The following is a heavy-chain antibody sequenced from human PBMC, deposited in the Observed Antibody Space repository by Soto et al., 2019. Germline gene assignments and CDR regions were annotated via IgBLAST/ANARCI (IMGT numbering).Heavy chain of an antibody. CDR1: GYRFTDYW. J-gene: IGHJ5*02. CDR3: ARFLRRFANWCDP. V-gene: IGHV5-51*01. CDR2: IYPDGSDT. Sequence: GESLKISCKGSGYRFTDYWIAWVRQMPGKGLEWMGIIYPDGSDTRYSPSFQGQVTISADKSINTAYLQWSSLKASDTAMYYCARFLRRFANWCDPWGPGTLVTVPS.